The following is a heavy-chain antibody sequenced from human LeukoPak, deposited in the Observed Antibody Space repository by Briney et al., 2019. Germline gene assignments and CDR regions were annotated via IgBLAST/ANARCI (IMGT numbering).Heavy chain of an antibody. J-gene: IGHJ5*02. D-gene: IGHD2-2*01. CDR1: GYTFIGYY. CDR3: ARGGSSTRPRGWFDP. V-gene: IGHV1-2*02. Sequence: HVASVKVSCKASGYTFIGYYMHWVRQAPGQGLEWMGWINPNSDGTNYAQRFQGRVTMTRDTSISTAYMELSRLRSDDTAVYYCARGGSSTRPRGWFDPWGQGTLVTVSS. CDR2: INPNSDGT.